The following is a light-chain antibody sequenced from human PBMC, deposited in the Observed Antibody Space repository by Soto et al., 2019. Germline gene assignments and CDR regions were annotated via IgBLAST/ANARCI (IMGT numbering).Light chain of an antibody. CDR3: QQYGTSEIT. J-gene: IGKJ5*01. CDR1: QTLSNSC. V-gene: IGKV3-20*01. CDR2: DTS. Sequence: EIALTHSPGTLSLSPCERATLSFRSSQTLSNSCIAWYQHKPGQAPRLLVYDTSTRATGIPDRYSGSGSGTDFTLTISRLEPEDFAVFFCQQYGTSEITFGQGTRLEIK.